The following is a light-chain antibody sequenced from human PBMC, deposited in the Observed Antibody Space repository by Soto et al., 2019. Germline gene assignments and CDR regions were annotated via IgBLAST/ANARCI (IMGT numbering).Light chain of an antibody. V-gene: IGKV3-11*01. J-gene: IGKJ2*01. CDR2: DAS. Sequence: EIVLTQSPATLSLSPGERATLSCKTSQSVSHFLAWYQQKAGQVPRLLIYDASKRATGIPARFSGSGSGTVFTLTISSLEPEDSAVYYCQLRSNWYTFGQGTKLEIK. CDR1: QSVSHF. CDR3: QLRSNWYT.